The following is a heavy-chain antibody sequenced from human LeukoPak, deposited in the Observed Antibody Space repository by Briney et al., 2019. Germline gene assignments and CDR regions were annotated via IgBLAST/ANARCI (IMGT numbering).Heavy chain of an antibody. D-gene: IGHD6-19*01. CDR3: ARDEGPGSSGWYDYYYYGMDV. J-gene: IGHJ6*02. Sequence: PGGSLRLSCAASGFTVSSNYMSWVRQAPGKGLEWVSVIYSGGSTYYAGSVKGRFTISRDNSKNTLYLQMNSLRAEDTAVYYCARDEGPGSSGWYDYYYYGMDVWGQGTTVTVSS. CDR2: IYSGGST. CDR1: GFTVSSNY. V-gene: IGHV3-66*01.